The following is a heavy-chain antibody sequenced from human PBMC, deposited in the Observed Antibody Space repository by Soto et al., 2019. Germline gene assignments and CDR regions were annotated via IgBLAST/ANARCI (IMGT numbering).Heavy chain of an antibody. V-gene: IGHV3-74*01. CDR2: INSDGSST. CDR1: GFTFSSYW. D-gene: IGHD2-15*01. CDR3: ASVVPGPPGAYYYYYGMDV. Sequence: GGSLRLSCAASGFTFSSYWMHWVRQAPGKGLVWVSRINSDGSSTSYADSVKGRFTISRDNAKNTLYLQMNSLRAEDTAVYYCASVVPGPPGAYYYYYGMDVWGQGTTVTVSS. J-gene: IGHJ6*02.